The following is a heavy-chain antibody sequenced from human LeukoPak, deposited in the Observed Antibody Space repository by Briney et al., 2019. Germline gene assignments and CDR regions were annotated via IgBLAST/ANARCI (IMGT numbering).Heavy chain of an antibody. CDR1: GGSISSGGYY. V-gene: IGHV4-31*03. J-gene: IGHJ5*02. Sequence: PSETLSLTCTVSGGSISSGGYYWSWIRQHPGKGLEWIGYIYYSGSTYYNPSLKSRVTISVDTSKNQFSLKLSSVTAADTAVYYCARDREGDCSSTSCYGDWFDPWGQGTLVTVSS. CDR2: IYYSGST. CDR3: ARDREGDCSSTSCYGDWFDP. D-gene: IGHD2-2*01.